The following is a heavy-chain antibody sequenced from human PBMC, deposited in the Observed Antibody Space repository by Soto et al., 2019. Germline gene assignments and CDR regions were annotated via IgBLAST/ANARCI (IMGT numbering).Heavy chain of an antibody. D-gene: IGHD6-13*01. Sequence: GASVKVSCKASGYTFTSYYMHWVRQAPGQGLEWMGIINPSGGSTSYAQKFQGRVTMTRDTSTSTVYMELSSLRSEDTAVYYCARNIAAAGNKVGDAFDIWGQGTMVTVS. CDR2: INPSGGST. J-gene: IGHJ3*02. CDR1: GYTFTSYY. V-gene: IGHV1-46*03. CDR3: ARNIAAAGNKVGDAFDI.